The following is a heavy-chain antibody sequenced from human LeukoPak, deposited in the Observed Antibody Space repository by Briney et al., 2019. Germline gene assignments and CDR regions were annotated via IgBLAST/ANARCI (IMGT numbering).Heavy chain of an antibody. D-gene: IGHD3-9*01. CDR3: AREGRYFFDY. CDR2: ISGSGSTI. Sequence: GGSLRLSCEASGFTFSSYEMNWVRQAPGKGLEWVSYISGSGSTIYYADSVKGRFTISRDNAKNSLYLQMNSLRAEDTAVYHCAREGRYFFDYWGQGTLVTVSS. CDR1: GFTFSSYE. V-gene: IGHV3-48*03. J-gene: IGHJ4*02.